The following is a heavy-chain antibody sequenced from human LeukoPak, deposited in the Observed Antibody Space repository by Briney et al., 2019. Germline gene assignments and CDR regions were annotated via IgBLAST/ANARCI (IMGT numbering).Heavy chain of an antibody. J-gene: IGHJ4*02. CDR1: GFSISSNYY. D-gene: IGHD6-13*01. V-gene: IGHV4-38-2*02. CDR3: ATGVHGITAAGDYYFDY. CDR2: ISHSGTT. Sequence: PSETLSLTCTVSGFSISSNYYWGWIRQPPGKGLEWIGSISHSGTTYYNPSLKSRVTISVDTSKNQFSLKLTSVTAADTAVYYCATGVHGITAAGDYYFDYWGQGTLVTVSS.